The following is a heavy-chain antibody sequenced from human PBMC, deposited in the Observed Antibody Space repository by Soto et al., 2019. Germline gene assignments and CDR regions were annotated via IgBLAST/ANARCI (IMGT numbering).Heavy chain of an antibody. D-gene: IGHD3-22*01. CDR3: ARDRSWPDYYDRSGYYGY. CDR2: LSAYNGNT. CDR1: GYTFTSYG. V-gene: IGHV1-18*01. Sequence: QVQLVQSGAEVKKPGASVKVSCKASGYTFTSYGISWVRQAPGQGLEWMGWLSAYNGNTTYAQTLQGRGTMTTDTSTSTAYMELSSLRSDDTAVYYCARDRSWPDYYDRSGYYGYWGQGTLVTVSS. J-gene: IGHJ4*02.